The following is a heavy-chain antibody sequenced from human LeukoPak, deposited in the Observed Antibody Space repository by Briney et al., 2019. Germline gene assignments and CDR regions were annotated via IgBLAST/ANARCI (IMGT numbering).Heavy chain of an antibody. CDR2: INHSGST. J-gene: IGHJ4*02. CDR1: GGSFSGYY. Sequence: SSETLCLTCAVYGGSFSGYYWSWIRQPPGKGLEWIGEINHSGSTNYNPSLKSRVTISVDTSKNQFSLKLSSVTAADTAVYYCARGGDYPFDYWGQGTLVTVSS. D-gene: IGHD4-17*01. V-gene: IGHV4-34*01. CDR3: ARGGDYPFDY.